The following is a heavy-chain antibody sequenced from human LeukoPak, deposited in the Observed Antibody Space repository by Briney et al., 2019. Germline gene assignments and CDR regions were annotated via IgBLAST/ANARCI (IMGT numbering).Heavy chain of an antibody. Sequence: ASVKVSCKASGYSFTNYDINWVRQATGQGLEWMGWMNPNSGITAYAQKFQGRVTITRNTSISTAYMELSSLRSEDTAVYYCARDGSGYDLYYYYYMDVWGKGTTVTISS. CDR2: MNPNSGIT. CDR3: ARDGSGYDLYYYYYMDV. V-gene: IGHV1-8*03. D-gene: IGHD5-12*01. J-gene: IGHJ6*03. CDR1: GYSFTNYD.